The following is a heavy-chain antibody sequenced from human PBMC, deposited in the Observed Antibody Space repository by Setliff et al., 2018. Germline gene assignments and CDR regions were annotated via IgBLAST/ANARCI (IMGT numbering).Heavy chain of an antibody. CDR3: ARSRYYYDSSGYYYYFDY. V-gene: IGHV4-4*07. CDR2: IYTSGST. CDR1: GGSISSYY. J-gene: IGHJ4*02. Sequence: PSETLSLTCTVSGGSISSYYWSWIRQPAGKGLEWIGRIYTSGSTNYNPSLKSRVTMSVDTSKNQFSLKLSSVTAADTAVYYCARSRYYYDSSGYYYYFDYWGQGTLVTVSS. D-gene: IGHD3-22*01.